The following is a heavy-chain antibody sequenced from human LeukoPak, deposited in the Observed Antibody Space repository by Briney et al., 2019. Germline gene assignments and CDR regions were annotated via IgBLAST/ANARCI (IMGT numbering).Heavy chain of an antibody. CDR2: VNLQGST. CDR1: GGSITNTNY. V-gene: IGHV4-4*02. CDR3: AREGGPYRPLDY. J-gene: IGHJ4*02. Sequence: SETLSLTCGVSGGSITNTNYWTWVRQPPGKGLEWIGEVNLQGSTNYNPSLMGRVAISVDMSENHISLQLTSVTAADTAVYYCAREGGPYRPLDYSGQGTLVTVSS.